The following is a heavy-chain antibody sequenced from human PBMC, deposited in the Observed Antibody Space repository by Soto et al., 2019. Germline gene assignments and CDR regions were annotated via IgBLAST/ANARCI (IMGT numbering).Heavy chain of an antibody. CDR1: GGSISSGGYY. CDR2: IYYSGST. Sequence: PSETLSLTCTVSGGSISSGGYYWSWIRQHPGKGLEWIGYIYYSGSTYYNPSLKSRVTISVDTSKNQFSLKLSSVTAADTAVYYCAGAARALYYYGMDVWGQGTTVTVSS. CDR3: AGAARALYYYGMDV. V-gene: IGHV4-31*03. D-gene: IGHD6-6*01. J-gene: IGHJ6*02.